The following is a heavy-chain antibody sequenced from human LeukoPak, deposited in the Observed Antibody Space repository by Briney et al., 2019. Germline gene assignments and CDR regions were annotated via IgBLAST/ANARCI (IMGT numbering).Heavy chain of an antibody. CDR1: GFTVSSNY. CDR2: ISGSGGST. D-gene: IGHD1-26*01. Sequence: PGGSLRLSCAASGFTVSSNYMSWVRQAPEKGLEWVSAISGSGGSTYYADSVKGRFTISRDNSKNTLYLQMNSLRAEDTAVYYCAKDRSGSPTGAFDIWGQGTMVTVSS. CDR3: AKDRSGSPTGAFDI. V-gene: IGHV3-23*01. J-gene: IGHJ3*02.